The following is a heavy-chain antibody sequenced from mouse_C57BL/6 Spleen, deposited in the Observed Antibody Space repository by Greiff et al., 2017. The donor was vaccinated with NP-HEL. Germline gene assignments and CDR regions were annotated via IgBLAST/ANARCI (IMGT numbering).Heavy chain of an antibody. CDR2: INPNNGGT. CDR3: AREGWEGYYAMDY. D-gene: IGHD3-3*01. J-gene: IGHJ4*01. CDR1: GYTFTDYN. Sequence: EVQRVESGPELVKPGASVKMSCKASGYTFTDYNMHWVKQSHGKSLEWIGYINPNNGGTSYNQKFKGKATLTVNKSSSTAYMELRSLTSEDSAVYYCAREGWEGYYAMDYWGQGTSVTVSS. V-gene: IGHV1-22*01.